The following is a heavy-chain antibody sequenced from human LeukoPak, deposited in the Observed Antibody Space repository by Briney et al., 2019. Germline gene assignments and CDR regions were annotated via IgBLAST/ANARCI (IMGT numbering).Heavy chain of an antibody. Sequence: GGSLRLSCAAPGFTFSSYAMSWVRQAPGKGLEWVSAISGSGGSTYYADSVKGRFTISRDNSKNTLYLQMNSLRAEDTAVYYCAKFLSITMIVVVEYYFDYWGQGTLVTVSS. CDR3: AKFLSITMIVVVEYYFDY. CDR1: GFTFSSYA. J-gene: IGHJ4*02. CDR2: ISGSGGST. D-gene: IGHD3-22*01. V-gene: IGHV3-23*01.